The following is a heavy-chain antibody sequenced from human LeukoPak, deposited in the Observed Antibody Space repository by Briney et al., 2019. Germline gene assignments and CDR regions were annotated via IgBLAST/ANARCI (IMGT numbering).Heavy chain of an antibody. CDR1: GITLSSYG. CDR3: ARDGGGYLDY. CDR2: ISWSGSGGST. D-gene: IGHD3-16*01. J-gene: IGHJ4*02. V-gene: IGHV3-23*01. Sequence: GESLRLSCTASGITLSSYGMNWVRQAPGKGLEWVSGISWSGSGGSTYYADSVKGRFIVSRDNSKNTLYLQMNSLRAEDTAVYYCARDGGGYLDYWGQGTLVTVSS.